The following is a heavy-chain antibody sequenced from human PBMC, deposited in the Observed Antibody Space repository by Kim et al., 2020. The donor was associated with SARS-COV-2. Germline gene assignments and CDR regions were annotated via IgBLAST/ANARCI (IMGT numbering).Heavy chain of an antibody. CDR3: TTDVWVSHATDH. CDR2: IKSKSDRGTT. CDR1: GFSFNNAW. J-gene: IGHJ4*02. Sequence: GGSLRLSCAASGFSFNNAWMNWVRQAPGKGLEWVGRIKSKSDRGTTDYTAPVKGRFTISRHDSKNMLYLQMDSLQTEDTAVYYCTTDVWVSHATDHWGQGTLITVSS. D-gene: IGHD3-16*01. V-gene: IGHV3-15*01.